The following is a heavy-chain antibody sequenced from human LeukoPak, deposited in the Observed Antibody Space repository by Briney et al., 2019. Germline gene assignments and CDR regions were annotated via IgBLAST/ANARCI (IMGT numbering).Heavy chain of an antibody. D-gene: IGHD1-26*01. CDR3: ARDLRGLGDYFDY. CDR2: INPDSGGT. CDR1: GSIFSCSY. Sequence: ASVTVSCKASGSIFSCSYMHWLRQAPVQGLECMWCINPDSGGTSDPPKFQGRVTRTRDTSISTAYMEVSALRSDDTAVYYCARDLRGLGDYFDYWGQGTLVTVSS. V-gene: IGHV1-2*02. J-gene: IGHJ4*02.